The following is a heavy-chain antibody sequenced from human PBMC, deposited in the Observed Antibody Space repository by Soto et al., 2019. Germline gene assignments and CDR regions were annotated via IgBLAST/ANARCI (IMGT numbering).Heavy chain of an antibody. CDR3: TRGLASVDY. V-gene: IGHV1-46*01. J-gene: IGHJ4*02. Sequence: QVQLVQPGAEVKKPGASVKFSCKASGSIFTNFYIHWVRPAPGQGLAWIGIINPNGGSTNYAQNFQGRATMTRDTSTSTVYMDLSSLRSEDTAVYYCTRGLASVDYWGQGTLITVSS. CDR1: GSIFTNFY. CDR2: INPNGGST. D-gene: IGHD6-6*01.